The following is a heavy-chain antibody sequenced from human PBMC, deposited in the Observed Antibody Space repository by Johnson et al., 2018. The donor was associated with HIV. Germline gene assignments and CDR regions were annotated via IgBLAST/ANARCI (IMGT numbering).Heavy chain of an antibody. J-gene: IGHJ3*02. V-gene: IGHV3-30*14. D-gene: IGHD6-19*01. Sequence: QVQLVESGGGVVQPGRSLRLSCAASGFTFSSNPMYWVRQAPGKGLEWVAVMSYDGINKYYADSVKGRFTISRENAKNSLYLQMNSLRAGDTAVYYCARDLAGHNAFDIWGQGTMVTVSS. CDR2: MSYDGINK. CDR1: GFTFSSNP. CDR3: ARDLAGHNAFDI.